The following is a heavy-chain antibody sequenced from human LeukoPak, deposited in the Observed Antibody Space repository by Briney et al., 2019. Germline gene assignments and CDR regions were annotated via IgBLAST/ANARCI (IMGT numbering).Heavy chain of an antibody. CDR3: ARMTTVVTRAYDY. CDR1: GDSVSSNSAV. D-gene: IGHD4-23*01. J-gene: IGHJ4*02. CDR2: TYYRSKWYY. Sequence: SQTLSLTCAISGDSVSSNSAVWNWIRQSPSRGLEWPGRTYYRSKWYYDYAVSVKSRITINPDTAKNQFSLQLNSVTPEDTAVYYCARMTTVVTRAYDYWGQGTLVTVSS. V-gene: IGHV6-1*01.